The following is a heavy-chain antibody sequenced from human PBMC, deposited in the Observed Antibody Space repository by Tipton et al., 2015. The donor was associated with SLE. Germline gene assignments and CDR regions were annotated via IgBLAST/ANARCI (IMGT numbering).Heavy chain of an antibody. D-gene: IGHD2-15*01. V-gene: IGHV4-61*09. CDR2: VYTSGGT. CDR1: GASISSGSYY. J-gene: IGHJ6*02. CDR3: AREAYCSGGNCYMMNPRDYYYYGMDV. Sequence: TLSLTCSVSGASISSGSYYWSWVRQPAGKGLEWIGHVYTSGGTNYNPSLGSRVTISLDTSKNQFSLKLSSVTAADTAVYYCAREAYCSGGNCYMMNPRDYYYYGMDVWGQGTTVTVSS.